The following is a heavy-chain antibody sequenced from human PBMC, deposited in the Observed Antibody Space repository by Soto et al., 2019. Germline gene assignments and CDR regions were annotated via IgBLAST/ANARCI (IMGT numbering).Heavy chain of an antibody. CDR3: ARDRPTSRVRFFDFDF. V-gene: IGHV1-69*01. CDR2: IIPIFGTA. CDR1: GGTFSSYA. Sequence: QVQLVQSGAEVKKPGSSVKVSCKASGGTFSSYAISWVRQAPGQGLEWMGGIIPIFGTANYAQKFQGSVTITAAESTSTASMELGSLRYEDTAVYYCARDRPTSRVRFFDFDFWGRGTLVTASS. D-gene: IGHD3-3*01. J-gene: IGHJ2*01.